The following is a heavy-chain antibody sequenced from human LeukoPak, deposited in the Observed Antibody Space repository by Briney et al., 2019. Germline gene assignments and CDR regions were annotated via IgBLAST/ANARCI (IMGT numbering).Heavy chain of an antibody. J-gene: IGHJ5*02. CDR3: ARGGYGDYFGNRAYYNWFDP. CDR2: INHSGST. V-gene: IGHV4-39*07. Sequence: PSETLSLTCTVSGGSISSSTYYWGWIRQPPGKGLEWIGEINHSGSTNYNPSLKSRVTISVDTSKNQFSLKLSSVTAADTAVYYCARGGYGDYFGNRAYYNWFDPWGQGTLVTVSS. D-gene: IGHD4-17*01. CDR1: GGSISSSTYY.